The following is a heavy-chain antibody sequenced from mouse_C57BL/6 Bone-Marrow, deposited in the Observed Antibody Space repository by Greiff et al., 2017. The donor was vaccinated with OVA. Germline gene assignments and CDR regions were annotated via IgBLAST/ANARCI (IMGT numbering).Heavy chain of an antibody. Sequence: EVKVVESGGGLVQSGRSLRLSCATSGFTFSDFYMEWVRQAPGKGLEWIAASRNKANDYTTEYSASVKGRFIVSRDTSQSILYLQMNALRAEDTAIYYCARDARGYYYWYFDVWGTGTTVTVSS. V-gene: IGHV7-1*01. CDR2: SRNKANDYTT. D-gene: IGHD2-3*01. CDR3: ARDARGYYYWYFDV. J-gene: IGHJ1*03. CDR1: GFTFSDFY.